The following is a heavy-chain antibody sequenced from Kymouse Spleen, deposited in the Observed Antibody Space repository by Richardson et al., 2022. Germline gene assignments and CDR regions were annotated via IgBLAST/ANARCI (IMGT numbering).Heavy chain of an antibody. CDR2: ISWNSGSI. J-gene: IGHJ6*02. V-gene: IGHV3-9*01. Sequence: EVQLVESGGGLVQPGRSLRLSCAASGFTFDDYAMHWVRQAPGKGLEWVSGISWNSGSIGYADSVKGRFTISRDNAKNSLYLQMNSLRAEDTALYYCAKDMMYSSGWSYYYYYGMDVWGQGTTVTVSS. CDR1: GFTFDDYA. D-gene: IGHD6-19*01. CDR3: AKDMMYSSGWSYYYYYGMDV.